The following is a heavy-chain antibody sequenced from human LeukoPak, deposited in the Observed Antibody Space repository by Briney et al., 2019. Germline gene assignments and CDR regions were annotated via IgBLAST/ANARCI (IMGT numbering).Heavy chain of an antibody. CDR1: GFTFGDYY. D-gene: IGHD1-26*01. CDR2: ISSSSSDT. CDR3: ARVGATWNFQH. V-gene: IGHV3-11*06. Sequence: GGSLRLSCAASGFTFGDYYLTWIRQAPGKGLEWVSYISSSSSDTNYADSVRGRFTISRDNANKSLYLQMNRLRDEDTAVYYYARVGATWNFQHWGQGALVTVSS. J-gene: IGHJ1*01.